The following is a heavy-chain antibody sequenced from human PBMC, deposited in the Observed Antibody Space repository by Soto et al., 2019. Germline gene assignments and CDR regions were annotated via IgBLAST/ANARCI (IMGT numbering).Heavy chain of an antibody. D-gene: IGHD5-18*01. V-gene: IGHV1-46*01. CDR1: GYTFTSYY. Sequence: QVQLVQSGAEVKKPGASVKVSCKASGYTFTSYYMHWVRQAPGQGLEWMGIINPSGGSTSYAQKFQGRVTMTRDTSTSTVYMELSSLRSEDTAVYYCAREENGYSYGYNWFAPWGQGTLVTVSS. CDR2: INPSGGST. CDR3: AREENGYSYGYNWFAP. J-gene: IGHJ5*02.